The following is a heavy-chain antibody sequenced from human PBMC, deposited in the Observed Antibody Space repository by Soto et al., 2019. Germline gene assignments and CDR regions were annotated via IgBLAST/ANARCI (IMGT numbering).Heavy chain of an antibody. Sequence: HPGGSLRLSCTASGFTFGDYAMSWVRQAPGKGLEWVGFIRSKAYGRTTEYAASVKGRFTISRDDSKSIAYLQMNSLKTEDSAVYYCTRDSVPRIAFDIWGQGTMVTVSS. CDR3: TRDSVPRIAFDI. CDR1: GFTFGDYA. J-gene: IGHJ3*02. V-gene: IGHV3-49*04. CDR2: IRSKAYGRTT.